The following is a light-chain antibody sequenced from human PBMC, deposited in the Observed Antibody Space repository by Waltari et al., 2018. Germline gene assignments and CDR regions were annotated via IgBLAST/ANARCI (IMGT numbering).Light chain of an antibody. J-gene: IGKJ2*01. Sequence: DIQMTQSPSSLSASVGDRVTITCQASQSISSYLNWYQQKPGKAPKLLIYAASSLKSGVPSRFSGSGSGTDFTLTISSLQPEDFATYYCQQSYSTPYTFGQGTKLEIK. CDR1: QSISSY. CDR2: AAS. V-gene: IGKV1-39*01. CDR3: QQSYSTPYT.